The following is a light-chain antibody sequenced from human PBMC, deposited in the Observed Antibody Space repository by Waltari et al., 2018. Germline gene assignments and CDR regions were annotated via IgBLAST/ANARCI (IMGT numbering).Light chain of an antibody. CDR1: SIESKM. J-gene: IGLJ3*02. V-gene: IGLV3-21*02. CDR3: QVWDSVTDPWV. Sequence: SYVLTQPPSVSVAPGQTARITCGGNSIESKMVHWYQRKPGQAPVLAVYDDNHRPSGIPVRFSGSNFGSTATLTISRVEAGDEADYLCQVWDSVTDPWVFGGGTKLTVL. CDR2: DDN.